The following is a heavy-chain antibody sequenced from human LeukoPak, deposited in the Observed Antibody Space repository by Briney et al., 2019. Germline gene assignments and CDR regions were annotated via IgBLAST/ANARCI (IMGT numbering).Heavy chain of an antibody. CDR1: GFTVSSNE. J-gene: IGHJ4*02. CDR2: ISGGST. CDR3: LVYYYGSGSYYKGLDY. D-gene: IGHD3-10*01. Sequence: GGSLRLSCAASGFTVSSNEMSWVRQAPGKGLEWVSSISGGSTYYADSGKGRFTISRDNSKNTLYLQMNSLRAEDTAVYYCLVYYYGSGSYYKGLDYWGQGTLVTVSS. V-gene: IGHV3-38-3*01.